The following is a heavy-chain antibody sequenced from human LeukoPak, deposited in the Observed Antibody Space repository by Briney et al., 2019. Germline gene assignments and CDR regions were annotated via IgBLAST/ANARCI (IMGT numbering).Heavy chain of an antibody. CDR1: GFTFSSYS. V-gene: IGHV3-48*04. J-gene: IGHJ6*04. Sequence: GGSLRLSCAASGFTFSSYSMNWVRQAPGKGLEWVSYIRSSSSTIYYADSVKVRFTISRDNAKNSLYLQMNSLRAEDTAVYYCAELGITMIGGVWGKGTTVTISS. CDR2: IRSSSSTI. CDR3: AELGITMIGGV. D-gene: IGHD3-10*02.